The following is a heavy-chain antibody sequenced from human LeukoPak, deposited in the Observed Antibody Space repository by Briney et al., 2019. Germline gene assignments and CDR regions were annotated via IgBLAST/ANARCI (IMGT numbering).Heavy chain of an antibody. CDR2: IYHSGST. CDR1: GYSISSGYY. J-gene: IGHJ4*02. CDR3: ARAPVPAATSYFDY. V-gene: IGHV4-38-2*01. Sequence: TSETLSLTCAVSGYSISSGYYWGWIRQPPGKGLEWIGSIYHSGSTYYNPSLKSRVTISVDTSKNQFSLKLSSVTAADTAVYCCARAPVPAATSYFDYWGQGTLVTVSS. D-gene: IGHD2-2*01.